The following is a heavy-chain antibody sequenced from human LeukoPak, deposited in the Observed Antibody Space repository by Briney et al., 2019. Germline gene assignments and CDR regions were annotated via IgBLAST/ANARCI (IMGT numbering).Heavy chain of an antibody. V-gene: IGHV3-30*03. CDR1: GFTFSRHG. J-gene: IGHJ4*02. CDR2: ISNDGSRK. CDR3: ARDRAWNYFDY. D-gene: IGHD3-3*01. Sequence: GGSLRLPCAPSGFTFSRHGMHWVRQAPGEGLEWVAIISNDGSRKYYAHSVEGRFTISRDNSKNTLYLQMDSLRAEDTAVYYCARDRAWNYFDYWGQGTLVTVSS.